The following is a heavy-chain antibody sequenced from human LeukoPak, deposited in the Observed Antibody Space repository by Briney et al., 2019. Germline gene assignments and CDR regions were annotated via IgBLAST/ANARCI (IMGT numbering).Heavy chain of an antibody. Sequence: SETLSLTCTVSGGSISSSSYYWGWIRQPPGKGLEWIGSIYYSGSTYYNPSIKSRVTISVDTSKNQFSLKLSSVTAADTAVYYCARLYYYVNWFDPWGQGTLVTVSS. J-gene: IGHJ5*02. D-gene: IGHD3-10*02. CDR1: GGSISSSSYY. CDR2: IYYSGST. V-gene: IGHV4-39*01. CDR3: ARLYYYVNWFDP.